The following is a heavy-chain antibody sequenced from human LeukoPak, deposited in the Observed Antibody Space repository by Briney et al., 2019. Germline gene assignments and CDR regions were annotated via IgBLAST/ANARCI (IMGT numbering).Heavy chain of an antibody. Sequence: SETLSLTCAVHGGSFSGYYWSWIRQPPGKGLEWIGEINHSGSTNYNPSLKSRVTISVDTSKNQFSLKLSSVTAADTAVYYCARVPYGDYWGQGTLVTVSS. CDR3: ARVPYGDY. CDR2: INHSGST. V-gene: IGHV4-34*01. CDR1: GGSFSGYY. J-gene: IGHJ4*02. D-gene: IGHD4-17*01.